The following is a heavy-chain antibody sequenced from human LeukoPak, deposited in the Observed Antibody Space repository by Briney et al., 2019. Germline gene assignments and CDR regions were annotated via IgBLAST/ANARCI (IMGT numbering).Heavy chain of an antibody. D-gene: IGHD5-12*01. J-gene: IGHJ4*02. V-gene: IGHV4-34*01. CDR3: ARDSLAGYSGYDRRLDY. CDR1: GGSFSGYY. Sequence: SETLSLTCAVYGGSFSGYYWSWIRQPPGKGLEWIGEINHSGSTNYNPSLKSRVTISVDTSKNQFSLKLSSVTAADTAVYYFARDSLAGYSGYDRRLDYWGQGTLVTVSS. CDR2: INHSGST.